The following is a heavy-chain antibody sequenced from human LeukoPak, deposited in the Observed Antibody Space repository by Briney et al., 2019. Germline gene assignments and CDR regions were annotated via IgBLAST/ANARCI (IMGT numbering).Heavy chain of an antibody. D-gene: IGHD2-15*01. CDR3: ATKLVVVAAIDY. Sequence: GGSLRLSCAASGFTFSSYAMSWVRQAPGKGLEWVSTISGSGGNTYYADSVKGRFTISRDNSKNTLYLQMNSLRAEDTAVYYCATKLVVVAAIDYWGQGTLVTVSS. V-gene: IGHV3-23*01. CDR2: ISGSGGNT. CDR1: GFTFSSYA. J-gene: IGHJ4*02.